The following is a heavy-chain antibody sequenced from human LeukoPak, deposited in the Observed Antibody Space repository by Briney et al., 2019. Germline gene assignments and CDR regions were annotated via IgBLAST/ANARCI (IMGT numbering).Heavy chain of an antibody. Sequence: PPGGSLRLSCVDSGFTFSSHWMTWVRQAPGKVLEWVANIKQDGNEIYYGDSVKGRFTISRDNAKKSLYLQMNSLRAEDTAVYYCARAVYCSGGGCFWYFDLWGRGTLVTVSS. V-gene: IGHV3-7*01. CDR3: ARAVYCSGGGCFWYFDL. CDR2: IKQDGNEI. CDR1: GFTFSSHW. D-gene: IGHD2-15*01. J-gene: IGHJ2*01.